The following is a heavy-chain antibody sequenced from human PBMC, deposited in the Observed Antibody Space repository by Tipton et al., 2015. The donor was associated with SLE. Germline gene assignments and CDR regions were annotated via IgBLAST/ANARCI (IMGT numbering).Heavy chain of an antibody. CDR1: GFTFSSYA. J-gene: IGHJ1*01. CDR3: ATEITMIVVD. CDR2: ISYDGSNK. Sequence: RSLRLSCAASGFTFSSYAMHWVRQAPGKGLEWVAVISYDGSNKYYADSVKGRFTISRDNSKNTLYLQMNSLRAEDTAVYYCATEITMIVVDWGQGTLVTVSS. V-gene: IGHV3-30*04. D-gene: IGHD3-22*01.